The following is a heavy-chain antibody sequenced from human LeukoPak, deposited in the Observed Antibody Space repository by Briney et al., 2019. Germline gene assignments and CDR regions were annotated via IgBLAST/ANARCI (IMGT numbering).Heavy chain of an antibody. Sequence: WASVKVSCKASGYTSTGYYMHWVRQAPGQGLEWMGWINPNSGGTNYAQKFQGRVTMTRDTSISTAYMELSRLRSDDTAVYYCARGLAVAPNYYYYYMDVWGKGTTVTVSS. CDR1: GYTSTGYY. J-gene: IGHJ6*03. CDR2: INPNSGGT. D-gene: IGHD6-19*01. CDR3: ARGLAVAPNYYYYYMDV. V-gene: IGHV1-2*02.